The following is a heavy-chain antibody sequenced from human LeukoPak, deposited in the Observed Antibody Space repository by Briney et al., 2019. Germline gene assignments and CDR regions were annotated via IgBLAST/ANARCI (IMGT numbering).Heavy chain of an antibody. V-gene: IGHV3-15*01. D-gene: IGHD3-9*01. Sequence: GGSLRLSCSASGFTFSNAWMNWVRQDPGKGLEWVGCIKRKTDGGTTDYAAPVKGRFTISRDDSKKTLYLQMNSLKTEDTAVYYCAYDILTAYDYWGQGTLVTVSS. CDR1: GFTFSNAW. CDR3: AYDILTAYDY. CDR2: IKRKTDGGTT. J-gene: IGHJ4*02.